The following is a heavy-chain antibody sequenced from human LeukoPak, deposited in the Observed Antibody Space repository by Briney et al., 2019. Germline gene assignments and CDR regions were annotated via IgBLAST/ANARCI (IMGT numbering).Heavy chain of an antibody. CDR2: IYDSRST. CDR1: GGSISSDDYY. CDR3: ARPYHYDSGSRGTAFDL. J-gene: IGHJ3*01. D-gene: IGHD3-10*01. Sequence: SETLSLTCTVSGGSISSDDYYWSWIRQHPGKGLEWIGSIYDSRSTYYNPSLKSRLTISVDTSKNQFSLKLSSVTAADTAIYYCARPYHYDSGSRGTAFDLWGHGTMVTVSS. V-gene: IGHV4-39*01.